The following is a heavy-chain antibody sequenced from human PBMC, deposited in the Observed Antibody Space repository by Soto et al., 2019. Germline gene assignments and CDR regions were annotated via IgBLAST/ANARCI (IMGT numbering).Heavy chain of an antibody. Sequence: GGSLRLSCAASGFTFSTYAMHWVRQTPGGGLEWVAVISFEGSKKYYADSVKGRFTVSRDNSKNTLHLQLNSLRGDDTAVYYCAGASIAARGPYFDYWGQGTLVTVSS. J-gene: IGHJ4*02. CDR1: GFTFSTYA. CDR2: ISFEGSKK. CDR3: AGASIAARGPYFDY. D-gene: IGHD6-6*01. V-gene: IGHV3-30-3*01.